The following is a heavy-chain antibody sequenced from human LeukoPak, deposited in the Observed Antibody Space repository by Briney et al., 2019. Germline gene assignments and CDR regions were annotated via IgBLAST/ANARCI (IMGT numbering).Heavy chain of an antibody. CDR3: AKGQETESRLDS. CDR2: IRHSDGNT. V-gene: IGHV3-23*01. J-gene: IGHJ4*02. Sequence: GSLRLSCAASGFTFSTYTMYWVRQAPGKGLEWVSGIRHSDGNTYYADSVKGRFTISSDKSKNILFLQMNSLRAEDTALYYCAKGQETESRLDSWGQGTLVTVSS. D-gene: IGHD1-1*01. CDR1: GFTFSTYT.